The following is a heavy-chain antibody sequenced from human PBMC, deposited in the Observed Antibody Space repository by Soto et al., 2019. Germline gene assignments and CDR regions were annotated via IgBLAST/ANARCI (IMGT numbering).Heavy chain of an antibody. Sequence: EEQLVESGGNLVQPGGSLRLSCAASGFTFNNYDMHWVRQATGKGLEWVSAIGTAGDTYYSSSVKGRFIVSRENVKNSLYLQMNSLRAGDTAVYYCARGGDCSMTSCYWARLYYGLDVWGQGTTVTVSS. J-gene: IGHJ6*02. V-gene: IGHV3-13*01. CDR2: IGTAGDT. CDR3: ARGGDCSMTSCYWARLYYGLDV. D-gene: IGHD2-2*01. CDR1: GFTFNNYD.